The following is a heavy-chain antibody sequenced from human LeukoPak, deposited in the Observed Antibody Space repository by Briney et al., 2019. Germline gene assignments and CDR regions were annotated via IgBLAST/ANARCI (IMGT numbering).Heavy chain of an antibody. Sequence: ASVKVSCKASGYTFTSYGISWVRQAPGQGLEWMGWISAYNGNTNYAQKLQGRVTMTTDTSTSTAYMELRSLRSDGTAVYYCARGGYDFWSGNYAFDYWGQGTLVTVSS. CDR2: ISAYNGNT. V-gene: IGHV1-18*01. J-gene: IGHJ4*02. D-gene: IGHD3-3*01. CDR1: GYTFTSYG. CDR3: ARGGYDFWSGNYAFDY.